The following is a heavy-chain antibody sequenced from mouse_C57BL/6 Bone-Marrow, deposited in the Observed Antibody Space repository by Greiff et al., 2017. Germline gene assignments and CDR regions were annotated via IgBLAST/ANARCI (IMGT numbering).Heavy chain of an antibody. CDR3: TTSNYFDY. CDR1: GFNIKDDY. D-gene: IGHD5-1*01. V-gene: IGHV14-4*01. J-gene: IGHJ2*01. Sequence: VQLQQSGAELVRPGASVKLSCTASGFNIKDDYMHWVKQRPEQGLEWIGWIDPENGDTEYASKFQGKATITADTSSNPAYLQLSSLTSEDTAVYYCTTSNYFDYWGQGTTLTVSS. CDR2: IDPENGDT.